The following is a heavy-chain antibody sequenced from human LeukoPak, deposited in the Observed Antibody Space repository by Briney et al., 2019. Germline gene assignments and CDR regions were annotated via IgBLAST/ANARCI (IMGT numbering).Heavy chain of an antibody. V-gene: IGHV3-9*01. J-gene: IGHJ4*02. Sequence: GRSLRLSCAASGFIFDDYAMHWVRQAAGKGLEWVSGISWKNISIGYADSVKGRFTISRDAAKNSLYLQMNSLRTEDTALYYCAKSPLWFRELLSSDYFDYWGQGTLVTVSS. CDR2: ISWKNISI. CDR3: AKSPLWFRELLSSDYFDY. D-gene: IGHD3-10*01. CDR1: GFIFDDYA.